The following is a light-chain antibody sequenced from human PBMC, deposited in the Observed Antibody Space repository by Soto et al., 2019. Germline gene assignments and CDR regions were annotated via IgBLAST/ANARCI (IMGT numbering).Light chain of an antibody. J-gene: IGLJ1*01. CDR2: EVT. V-gene: IGLV2-8*01. CDR3: SSDAGNYNYV. CDR1: SSDVGGYDH. Sequence: QSALTQPPSASGSPGQSVTIPCTGTSSDVGGYDHVSWYQQHPGKAPKLMIYEVTKRPAGVPDRFSGSKSGNTASLTVSGIQAEDEADYYCSSDAGNYNYVFGTGTKLTVL.